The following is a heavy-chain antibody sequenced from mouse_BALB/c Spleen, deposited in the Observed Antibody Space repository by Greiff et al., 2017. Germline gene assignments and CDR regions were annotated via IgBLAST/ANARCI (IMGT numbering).Heavy chain of an antibody. J-gene: IGHJ4*01. V-gene: IGHV1-62-3*01. CDR2: IDPNSGGT. Sequence: QVQLKQPGAELVKPGASVKLSCKASGYTFTSYWMHWVKQRPGRGLEWIGRIDPNSGGTKYNEKFKSKATLTVDKPSSTAYMQLSSLTSEDSAVYYCTRDRELRRGYYYAMDYWGQGTSVTVSS. D-gene: IGHD2-12*01. CDR1: GYTFTSYW. CDR3: TRDRELRRGYYYAMDY.